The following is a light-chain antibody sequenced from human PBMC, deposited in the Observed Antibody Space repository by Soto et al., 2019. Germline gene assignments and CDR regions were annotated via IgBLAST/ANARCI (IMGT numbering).Light chain of an antibody. CDR2: SNN. Sequence: QAVLTQPPSASGTPGQRVTISCSGRTSSIGSNYVYWYQQLPGTAPKLLIYSNNQRPSGVPDRFSGSKSGTSASLAIGGLRSEDEADYHCAAWDDSLSGLVFGGGTKLTVL. CDR1: TSSIGSNY. CDR3: AAWDDSLSGLV. J-gene: IGLJ2*01. V-gene: IGLV1-47*01.